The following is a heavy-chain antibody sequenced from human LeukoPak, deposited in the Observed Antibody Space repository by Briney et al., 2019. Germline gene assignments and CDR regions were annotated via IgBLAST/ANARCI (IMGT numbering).Heavy chain of an antibody. J-gene: IGHJ4*02. CDR1: GGSISSSSYY. Sequence: SETLSLTCTVSGGSISSSSYYWSWIRQPPGKGLEWIGEINHSGSTNYNPSLKSRVTISVDTSKNQFSLKLSSVAAADTAVYYCARGFKYYDFWSGYYEAYYFDYWGQGALVTVSS. D-gene: IGHD3-3*01. V-gene: IGHV4-39*07. CDR3: ARGFKYYDFWSGYYEAYYFDY. CDR2: INHSGST.